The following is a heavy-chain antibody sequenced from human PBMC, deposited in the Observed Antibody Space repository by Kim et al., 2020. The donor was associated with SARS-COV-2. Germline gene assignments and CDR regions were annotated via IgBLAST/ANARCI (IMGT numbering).Heavy chain of an antibody. V-gene: IGHV3-74*03. J-gene: IGHJ4*02. D-gene: IGHD2-15*01. CDR3: ARDHYSAIDY. Sequence: TKYADSVKGRFTISRDNAKNTLYLQMNSLRAEDTALYYCARDHYSAIDYWGQATLVTVSS. CDR2: T.